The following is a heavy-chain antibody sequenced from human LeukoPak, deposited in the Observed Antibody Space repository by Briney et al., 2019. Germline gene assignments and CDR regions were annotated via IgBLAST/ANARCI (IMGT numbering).Heavy chain of an antibody. J-gene: IGHJ6*02. CDR1: GYTFTGYY. V-gene: IGHV1-2*02. CDR3: ATIPMTTSLGQQKYYYYYGMDV. D-gene: IGHD4-11*01. CDR2: INPNRGGT. Sequence: GASVKVSCQASGYTFTGYYMHWVRQAPGQGLEWMGWINPNRGGTNYAQKFQGRVTMTRDTSISTAYMELSRLRSDDTAVYYCATIPMTTSLGQQKYYYYYGMDVWGQGTTVTVSS.